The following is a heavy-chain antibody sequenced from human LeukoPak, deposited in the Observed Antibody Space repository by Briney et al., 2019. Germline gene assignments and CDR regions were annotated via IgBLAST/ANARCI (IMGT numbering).Heavy chain of an antibody. V-gene: IGHV3-74*01. D-gene: IGHD2-2*01. Sequence: PGGSLRLSCAASGITLSSYWMHWVRQAPGKGPVWVSRIKSDGSITNYADSVKGRFTISRDSAKNTLYLQMNSLRAEDTAVYYCARAVVPAASDLDYWGQGTLVTVSS. CDR3: ARAVVPAASDLDY. CDR1: GITLSSYW. CDR2: IKSDGSIT. J-gene: IGHJ4*02.